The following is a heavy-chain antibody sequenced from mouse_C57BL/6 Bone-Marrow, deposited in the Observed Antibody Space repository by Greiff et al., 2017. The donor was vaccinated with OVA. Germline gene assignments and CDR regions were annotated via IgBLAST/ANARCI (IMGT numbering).Heavy chain of an antibody. CDR1: GYAFTNYL. D-gene: IGHD1-1*01. Sequence: QVQLKQSGAELVRPGTSVKVSCKASGYAFTNYLIEWVKQRPGPGLEWIGVINPGSGGTNYNEKFKGKATLTADKSSSTAYMQLSSLTSEDSAVYFCARENYYGSMTDYWGQGTTLTVSS. CDR2: INPGSGGT. V-gene: IGHV1-54*01. CDR3: ARENYYGSMTDY. J-gene: IGHJ2*01.